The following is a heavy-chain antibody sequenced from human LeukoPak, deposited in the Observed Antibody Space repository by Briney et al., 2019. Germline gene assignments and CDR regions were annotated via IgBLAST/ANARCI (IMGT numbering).Heavy chain of an antibody. Sequence: SETLSLTCTVSGGSISSSSYYWGWIRQPPGKGLEWIGTIYYSGTTYYNPSLKSRVTFSVDTSKNQFSLNMRFVTAADTAVYYCASEYRSHDAFDIWGQGTMVTVSS. CDR1: GGSISSSSYY. CDR2: IYYSGTT. J-gene: IGHJ3*02. V-gene: IGHV4-39*07. CDR3: ASEYRSHDAFDI. D-gene: IGHD2-15*01.